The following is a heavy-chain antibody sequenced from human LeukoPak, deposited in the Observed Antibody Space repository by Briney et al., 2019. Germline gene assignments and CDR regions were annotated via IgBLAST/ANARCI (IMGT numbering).Heavy chain of an antibody. V-gene: IGHV4-59*01. D-gene: IGHD3-10*01. CDR1: GGSISSYY. Sequence: SSETLSLTCTVSGGSISSYYWSWIRKPPAKGLEWIGYIYYSGSTNYNPSLKSRVTISVDTSKNQFSLKLSSVTAADTAVYYCARAHYGSGSYNWFDPWGQGTLVTVSS. CDR3: ARAHYGSGSYNWFDP. CDR2: IYYSGST. J-gene: IGHJ5*02.